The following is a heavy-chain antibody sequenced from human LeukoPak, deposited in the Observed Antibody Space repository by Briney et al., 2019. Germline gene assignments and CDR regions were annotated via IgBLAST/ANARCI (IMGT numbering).Heavy chain of an antibody. D-gene: IGHD5-18*01. V-gene: IGHV3-74*01. CDR1: GFTFRNYW. CDR3: GRSDGYSHFDF. CDR2: INSDGSGT. J-gene: IGHJ4*02. Sequence: GGSLRLSCEASGFTFRNYWMHWVRQAPGKGPVWVSRINSDGSGTTNADSVKGRFTISRDNAKNTLYLQMNSLRAEDTAMYYCGRSDGYSHFDFWGQGTLVTVSS.